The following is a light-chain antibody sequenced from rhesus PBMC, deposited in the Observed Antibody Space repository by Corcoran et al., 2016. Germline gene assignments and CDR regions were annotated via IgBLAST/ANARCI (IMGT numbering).Light chain of an antibody. Sequence: DIQMTQSPSSLSAAVGDKVTINCHASQGIRSWVAWYQQKPGKVPKPLIYYASNLHSGAPSRFSGSGSGTDYSLAISIRQPEDFATYSCQEYADPPFPVGPGTKLDF. CDR1: QGIRSW. CDR3: QEYADPPFP. V-gene: IGKV1-19*01. CDR2: YAS. J-gene: IGKJ3*01.